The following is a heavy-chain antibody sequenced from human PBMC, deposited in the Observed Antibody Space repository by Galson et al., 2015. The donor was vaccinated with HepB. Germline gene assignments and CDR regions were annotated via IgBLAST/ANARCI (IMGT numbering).Heavy chain of an antibody. Sequence: SETLSLTCTVSGASMRSSSYYWGWIRQPPGKGLEWIGTIDYSGRTYYSPSLESRVTISLDTSKTQFFLKMTSVTAADTAVYHCARLGWNVVVLAGDYIDYWGQGNLVTVSS. CDR2: IDYSGRT. J-gene: IGHJ4*02. V-gene: IGHV4-39*01. D-gene: IGHD2-21*01. CDR1: GASMRSSSYY. CDR3: ARLGWNVVVLAGDYIDY.